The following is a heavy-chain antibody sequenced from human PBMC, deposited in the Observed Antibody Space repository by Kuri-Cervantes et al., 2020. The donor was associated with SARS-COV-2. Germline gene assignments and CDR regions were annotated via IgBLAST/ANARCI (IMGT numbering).Heavy chain of an antibody. V-gene: IGHV1-18*01. CDR1: GYTFTSYG. D-gene: IGHD3-3*01. CDR2: ISAYDGNT. CDR3: ARDETTYYDFWSGYYPSY. Sequence: ASEKVSCKASGYTFTSYGISWVRQAPGQGLEWMGWISAYDGNTNYAQKLQGRVTMTTDTPTRTAYMELRRLGSDDTAVYYCARDETTYYDFWSGYYPSYWGQGTLVTVSS. J-gene: IGHJ4*02.